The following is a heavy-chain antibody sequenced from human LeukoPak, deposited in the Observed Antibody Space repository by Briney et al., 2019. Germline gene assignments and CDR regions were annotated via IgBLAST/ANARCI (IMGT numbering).Heavy chain of an antibody. CDR3: ARDQYYYDSSGYYPEYFQH. CDR2: VSGSGGTT. CDR1: GFTFSSHA. Sequence: GGSLRLSCAASGFTFSSHAMSWVRQAPGKGLEWVSGVSGSGGTTYYADSVKGRFTISRDNSKNTLYLQMNSLRAEDTAVYYCARDQYYYDSSGYYPEYFQHWGQGTLVTVSS. D-gene: IGHD3-22*01. V-gene: IGHV3-23*01. J-gene: IGHJ1*01.